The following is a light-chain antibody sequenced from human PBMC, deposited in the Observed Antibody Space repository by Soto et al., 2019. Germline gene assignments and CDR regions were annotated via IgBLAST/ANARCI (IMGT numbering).Light chain of an antibody. CDR1: QSVSSSY. CDR2: GAS. CDR3: QQYGSSRWT. V-gene: IGKV3-20*01. J-gene: IGKJ1*01. Sequence: EIVLTKSPGTLSLSPGKRATLSCRASQSVSSSYLAWYQQKPGQAPRLLIYGASSRATGIPDRFSGSGSGTDFTLTISRLEPEDFAVYYCQQYGSSRWTFGQGTKVDIK.